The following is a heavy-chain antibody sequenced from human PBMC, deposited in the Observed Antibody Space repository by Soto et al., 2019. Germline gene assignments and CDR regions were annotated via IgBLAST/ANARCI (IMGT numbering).Heavy chain of an antibody. CDR1: GYTFTNYW. V-gene: IGHV5-51*01. J-gene: IGHJ6*02. Sequence: GESLKISCKGSGYTFTNYWIGWVRQMPGKGPEWMGIIYPGDSDTKYNPSFQRQVTISADKSITTTYLQWSSLKASDTAIYYCAASIFYYGMDVWGQGTTVTVSS. CDR3: AASIFYYGMDV. CDR2: IYPGDSDT.